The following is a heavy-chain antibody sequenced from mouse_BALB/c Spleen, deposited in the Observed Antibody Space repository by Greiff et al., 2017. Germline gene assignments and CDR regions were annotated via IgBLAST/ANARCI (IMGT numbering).Heavy chain of an antibody. CDR1: GFTFTDYY. CDR3: AAYYGSSYWYFDV. V-gene: IGHV7-3*02. CDR2: IRNKANGYTT. Sequence: EVKLMESGGGLVQPGGSLRLSCATSGFTFTDYYMSWVRQPPGKALEWLGFIRNKANGYTTEYSASVKGRFTISRDNSQSILYLQMNTLRAEDSATYYCAAYYGSSYWYFDVWGAGTTVTVSS. D-gene: IGHD1-1*01. J-gene: IGHJ1*01.